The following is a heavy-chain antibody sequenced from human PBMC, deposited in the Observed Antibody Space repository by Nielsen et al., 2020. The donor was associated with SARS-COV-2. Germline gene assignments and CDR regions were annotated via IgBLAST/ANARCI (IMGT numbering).Heavy chain of an antibody. Sequence: GGSLRLSCAASGFTFDDYAMHWVRQAPGKGLEWVSGISWNSGSIGYADSVKGRFTISRDNAKNSLYLQMNSLRAEDTALYYCAKELGDRWGRGTLVTVSS. J-gene: IGHJ2*01. V-gene: IGHV3-9*01. CDR1: GFTFDDYA. D-gene: IGHD2-21*02. CDR2: ISWNSGSI. CDR3: AKELGDR.